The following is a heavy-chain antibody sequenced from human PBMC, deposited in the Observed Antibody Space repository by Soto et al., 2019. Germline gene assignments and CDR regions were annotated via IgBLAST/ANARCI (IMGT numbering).Heavy chain of an antibody. CDR3: ARVRYGDY. J-gene: IGHJ4*02. V-gene: IGHV1-18*01. D-gene: IGHD1-1*01. CDR1: GYTFTSYG. CDR2: ISARNGNT. Sequence: QVHLVQSGAEVKKPGASVKVSCKCSGYTFTSYGITWVRQAPGQGLEWMGWISARNGNTNYAQKLQGRVTVTRDTSTSTAYMALRSLRSDDTVVYYGARVRYGDYWGQGALVTFSS.